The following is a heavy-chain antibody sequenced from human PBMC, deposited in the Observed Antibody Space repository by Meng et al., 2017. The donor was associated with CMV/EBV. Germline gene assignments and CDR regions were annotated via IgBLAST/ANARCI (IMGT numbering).Heavy chain of an antibody. CDR3: AGADFCSGPTHHFFDY. V-gene: IGHV4-38-2*02. CDR1: CYSISSGYY. CDR2: NYHSGGI. Sequence: SDTLSLTCTVSCYSISSGYYWDWTRQPPGKELAWIGRNYHSGGIYYNLSIKSRGTIPVDTSKNQFPLKLGSVTAADTAVYYCAGADFCSGPTHHFFDYWGQGTLVTVSS. J-gene: IGHJ4*02. D-gene: IGHD3-3*01.